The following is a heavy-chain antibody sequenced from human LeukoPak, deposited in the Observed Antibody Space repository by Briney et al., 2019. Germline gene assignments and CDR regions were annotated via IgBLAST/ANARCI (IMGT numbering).Heavy chain of an antibody. V-gene: IGHV1-2*02. CDR2: INPNSGGT. CDR1: GYTFTGYY. D-gene: IGHD3-22*01. J-gene: IGHJ6*03. CDR3: ARDYYDSSGYYNTYYYYYMDV. Sequence: ASVKVSCKASGYTFTGYYMHWVRQAPGQGLEWMGWINPNSGGTNYAQKFQGRVTMTRDTSISTAYMELSRLRSDDTAVYYCARDYYDSSGYYNTYYYYYMDVWGKGTTVTISS.